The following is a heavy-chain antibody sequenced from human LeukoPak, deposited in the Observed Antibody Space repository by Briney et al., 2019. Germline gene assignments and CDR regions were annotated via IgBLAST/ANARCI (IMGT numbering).Heavy chain of an antibody. Sequence: GASVKVSCKASGYTFTGYYMHWVRQAPGQGLEWMGWISPNSGGTNYAQKFQGWVTMTRDTSISTAYMELSRLRSDDTAVHYCARDPGGYCSSTSCYGSFWFAPWGQGTLVTVSS. CDR1: GYTFTGYY. J-gene: IGHJ5*02. CDR2: ISPNSGGT. CDR3: ARDPGGYCSSTSCYGSFWFAP. D-gene: IGHD2-2*01. V-gene: IGHV1-2*04.